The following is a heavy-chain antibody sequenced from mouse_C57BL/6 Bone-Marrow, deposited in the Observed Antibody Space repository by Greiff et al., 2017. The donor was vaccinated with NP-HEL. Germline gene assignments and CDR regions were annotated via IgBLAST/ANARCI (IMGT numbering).Heavy chain of an antibody. D-gene: IGHD1-1*01. CDR2: ISNGGGST. Sequence: EVKLVESGGGLVQPGGSLKLSCAASGFTFSDYYMYWVRQTPEKRLEWVAYISNGGGSTYYPDTVKGRFTISRENAKNTQYLQMSRLKSEDTAMYYCARQRVTTVVPFAYWGQGTLVTVSA. CDR3: ARQRVTTVVPFAY. V-gene: IGHV5-12*01. J-gene: IGHJ3*01. CDR1: GFTFSDYY.